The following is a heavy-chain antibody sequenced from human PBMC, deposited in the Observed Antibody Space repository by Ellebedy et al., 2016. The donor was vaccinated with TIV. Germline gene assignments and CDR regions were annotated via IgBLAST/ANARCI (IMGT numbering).Heavy chain of an antibody. J-gene: IGHJ4*02. CDR3: ATAGNYGKKGYFDY. CDR1: GYTFSSYD. D-gene: IGHD1-7*01. CDR2: MKPNSGNT. Sequence: AASVKVSCKASGYTFSSYDVNWVRQATGLGLEWMGWMKPNSGNTGYAQKFQGRVTMTRNTSISTAYMDLSSLRSEDTASYYCATAGNYGKKGYFDYWGQGTLVTVSS. V-gene: IGHV1-8*01.